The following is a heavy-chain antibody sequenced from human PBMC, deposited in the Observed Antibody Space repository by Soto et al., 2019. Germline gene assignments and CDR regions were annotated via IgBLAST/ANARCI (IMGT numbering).Heavy chain of an antibody. CDR3: AKGELVLDY. Sequence: QVQLVESGGGVVQPGRSLRLSCAASGFTFSSYGMHWVRQAPGKGLEWVAVISYDGSNKYYADSVKGRFTISRDNSKNTLYLQMNSRRAEDTAVYYCAKGELVLDYWGQGTLVTVSS. J-gene: IGHJ4*02. CDR1: GFTFSSYG. CDR2: ISYDGSNK. D-gene: IGHD1-26*01. V-gene: IGHV3-30*18.